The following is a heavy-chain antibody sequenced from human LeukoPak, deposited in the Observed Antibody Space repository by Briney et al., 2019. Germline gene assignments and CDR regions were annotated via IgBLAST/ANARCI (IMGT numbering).Heavy chain of an antibody. CDR3: ATNYGSGSAPLDP. D-gene: IGHD3-10*01. Sequence: ASVRVSCKPSGFKFTSYDLSWVRQAPGQGLEWMGWISAYSGNTNYAEKFHDRVTMTTDTSTGMTYMELRSLEFDDTAVYYCATNYGSGSAPLDPWGQGTLVTVSA. J-gene: IGHJ5*02. CDR2: ISAYSGNT. V-gene: IGHV1-18*01. CDR1: GFKFTSYD.